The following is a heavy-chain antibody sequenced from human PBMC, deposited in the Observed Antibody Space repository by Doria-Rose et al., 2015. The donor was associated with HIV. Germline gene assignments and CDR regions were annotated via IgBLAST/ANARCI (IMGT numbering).Heavy chain of an antibody. J-gene: IGHJ4*02. CDR2: IVSDDER. CDR1: RVSLSSPGMG. Sequence: QVTLKESGPVLVKPTETLTLTCTVSRVSLSSPGMGVSWIRQPPGKALEWLANIVSDDERSYKTSLKSRLTIYRGTSKSQVVLTMTDMDPVDTATYYCARIKSSRWYHKYYFDFWGQGTLVIVSA. CDR3: ARIKSSRWYHKYYFDF. V-gene: IGHV2-26*01. D-gene: IGHD6-13*01.